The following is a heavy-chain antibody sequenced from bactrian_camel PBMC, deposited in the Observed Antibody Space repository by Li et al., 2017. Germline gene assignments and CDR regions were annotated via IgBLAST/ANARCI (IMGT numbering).Heavy chain of an antibody. CDR2: ILTTSRNST. Sequence: QVQLVESGGGSVQVGGSLRLSCVASLGTVMSNCMAWFRRAPGKEREEVAAILTTSRNSTSYARSVKGRFTISHDNAKNTLYLQMNNLPPEDTGMYYCAVDGPVAFCSDYPSDFGGWGKGTQVTVS. D-gene: IGHD2*01. CDR1: LGTVMSNC. V-gene: IGHV3-3*01. J-gene: IGHJ6*01. CDR3: AVDGPVAFCSDYPSDFGG.